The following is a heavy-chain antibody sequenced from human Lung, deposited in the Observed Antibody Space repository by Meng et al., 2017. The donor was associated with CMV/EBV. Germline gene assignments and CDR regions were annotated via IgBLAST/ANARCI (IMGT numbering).Heavy chain of an antibody. Sequence: GGSLRLSCAASGFPFTNAWMSWVRQAPGKGLEWVARIKSKTDGGTTDYAAPVKGRFAISRDDSKNTLYLQMNSLKTGDTALYYCTTDMHWGQGTLVTVSS. CDR3: TTDMH. J-gene: IGHJ4*02. V-gene: IGHV3-15*01. CDR2: IKSKTDGGTT. CDR1: GFPFTNAW.